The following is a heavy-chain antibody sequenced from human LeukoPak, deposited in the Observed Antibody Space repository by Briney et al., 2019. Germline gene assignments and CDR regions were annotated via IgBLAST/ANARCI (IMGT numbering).Heavy chain of an antibody. V-gene: IGHV4-59*01. CDR1: GGSISIYY. J-gene: IGHJ3*02. CDR3: ASLTTAEAFDI. CDR2: IYDSGST. Sequence: PSETPSLTCTVSGGSISIYYWSWIRQPPGKGLEWIGYIYDSGSTNYNPSLKSRVTISVDTSKNQFSLKLSSVTAADTAVYYCASLTTAEAFDIWGQGTMVTVSS. D-gene: IGHD3-22*01.